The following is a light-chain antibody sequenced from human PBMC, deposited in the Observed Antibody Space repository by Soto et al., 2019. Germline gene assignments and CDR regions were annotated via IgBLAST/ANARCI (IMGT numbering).Light chain of an antibody. Sequence: ETVMAQSPGTLSVSPGERATLSCRASQSVSNNLAWYQQKPGQAPRLLMYGASTRATETPARFSGSGSATDFTLTISSLEPEDFAVYYCQQRSNWLTFGGGTKVDIK. CDR2: GAS. CDR3: QQRSNWLT. CDR1: QSVSNN. J-gene: IGKJ4*01. V-gene: IGKV3-11*01.